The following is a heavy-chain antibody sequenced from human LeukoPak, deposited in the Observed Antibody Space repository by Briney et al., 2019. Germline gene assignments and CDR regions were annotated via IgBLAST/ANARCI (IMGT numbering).Heavy chain of an antibody. CDR2: IYSGGRT. Sequence: PGGSLRLSCAVSGFIVSNNYMSWVRQAPGKGLEWVSVIYSGGRTYYADSVKGRFTISRDNSKNTLYLQMNSLRGEDTAMYYCARSPYGDSTGPYYFGNWGQGTLVTVSS. CDR1: GFIVSNNY. D-gene: IGHD4-17*01. CDR3: ARSPYGDSTGPYYFGN. J-gene: IGHJ4*02. V-gene: IGHV3-66*01.